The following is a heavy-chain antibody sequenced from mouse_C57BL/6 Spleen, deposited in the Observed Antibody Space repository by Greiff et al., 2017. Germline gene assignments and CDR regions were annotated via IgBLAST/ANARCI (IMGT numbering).Heavy chain of an antibody. CDR2: ISSGGSYT. V-gene: IGHV5-6*01. J-gene: IGHJ2*01. D-gene: IGHD2-3*01. CDR3: ASGGDGYNY. CDR1: GFTFSSYG. Sequence: EVQLVESGGDLVKPGGSLKLSCAASGFTFSSYGMSWVRQTPDKRLEWVATISSGGSYTYYPDSVKGRFTISRDNAKNTLYLQMSSLKSEDTAMYYCASGGDGYNYWGQGTTLTVSS.